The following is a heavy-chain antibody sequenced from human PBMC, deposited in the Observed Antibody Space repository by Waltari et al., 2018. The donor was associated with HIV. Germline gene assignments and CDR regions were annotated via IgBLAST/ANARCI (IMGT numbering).Heavy chain of an antibody. D-gene: IGHD5-18*01. Sequence: QVQLQQWGAGLLKPSETLSLTCAVYGGSFSGYYWSWIRQPPGKGLEWIGESNHSGITNYNPSLRSRVTISGNTSNSQFSLKLSSVTAADTAVYYCASTYTAMVIRGMDVWGQGTTVTVSS. CDR3: ASTYTAMVIRGMDV. V-gene: IGHV4-34*01. J-gene: IGHJ6*02. CDR2: SNHSGIT. CDR1: GGSFSGYY.